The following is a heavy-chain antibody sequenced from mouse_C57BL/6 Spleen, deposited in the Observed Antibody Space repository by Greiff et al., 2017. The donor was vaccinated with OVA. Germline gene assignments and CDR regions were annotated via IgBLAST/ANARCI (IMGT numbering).Heavy chain of an antibody. CDR2: ISYDGSN. CDR3: ARGGTTDFDY. CDR1: GYSITSGYY. D-gene: IGHD1-1*01. V-gene: IGHV3-6*01. Sequence: EVHLVESGPGLVKPSQSLSLTCSVTGYSITSGYYWNWIRQFPGNKLEWMGYISYDGSNNYNPSLKNRISITRDTSKNQFFLKLNSVTTEDTATYYCARGGTTDFDYWGQGTTLTVSS. J-gene: IGHJ2*01.